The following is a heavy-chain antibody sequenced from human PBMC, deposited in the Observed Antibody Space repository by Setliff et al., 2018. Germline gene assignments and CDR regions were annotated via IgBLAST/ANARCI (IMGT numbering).Heavy chain of an antibody. V-gene: IGHV3-7*01. CDR3: FGAGTCSY. CDR2: INQDGSTK. Sequence: GGSLRLSCVVSGFAFSTYWMSWVRQSPGRGLGWVANINQDGSTKYSVDSVKGRFTVSRDNAKNSLSLQMNNLRSEDTAVYYCFGAGTCSYWGQGTLVTVSS. J-gene: IGHJ4*02. CDR1: GFAFSTYW. D-gene: IGHD3-10*01.